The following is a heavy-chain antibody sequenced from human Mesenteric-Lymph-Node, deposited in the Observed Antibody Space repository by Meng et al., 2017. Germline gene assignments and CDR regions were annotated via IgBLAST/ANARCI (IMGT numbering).Heavy chain of an antibody. J-gene: IGHJ4*02. CDR2: ITDRGDGM. D-gene: IGHD2-2*01. V-gene: IGHV3-23*01. CDR1: GFTFNNYA. Sequence: GESLKISCAASGFTFNNYAMSWVRQAPGKGLEWVSSITDRGDGMSYADSGKGRFTISRDNSRNTLYLQMNSLRVEDTAVYYCTKDENHVTISFAVARTSYFDWWGQGTLVTVSS. CDR3: TKDENHVTISFAVARTSYFDW.